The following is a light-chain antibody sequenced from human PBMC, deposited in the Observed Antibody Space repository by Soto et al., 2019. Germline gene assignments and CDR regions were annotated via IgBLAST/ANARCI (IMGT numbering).Light chain of an antibody. Sequence: EIVMTQSPATLSVSPGERATLSCRASRSVNSNLAWYQHKPGQAPRLLIYGASTRATGIPARFSGSESGTEFTLTISSLQPEDFATYYCQQLNSYPITFGQGTRLEIK. J-gene: IGKJ5*01. CDR2: GAS. CDR3: QQLNSYPIT. V-gene: IGKV3-15*01. CDR1: RSVNSN.